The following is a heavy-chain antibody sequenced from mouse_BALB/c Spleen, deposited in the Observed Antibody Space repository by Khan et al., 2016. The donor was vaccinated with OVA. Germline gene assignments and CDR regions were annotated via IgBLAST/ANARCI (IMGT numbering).Heavy chain of an antibody. V-gene: IGHV2-6-1*01. D-gene: IGHD2-14*01. Sequence: VQLQESGPGLVAPSQSLSITCTISGFSLTNYGVHWVRQPPGKGLEWLVVIWSDGSTTYNSALKSRLGISKDNSKSQVFLKMNSLQTDDTAMYYCARHDRYFYALDYWGQGTSVTVSS. CDR2: IWSDGST. CDR3: ARHDRYFYALDY. CDR1: GFSLTNYG. J-gene: IGHJ4*01.